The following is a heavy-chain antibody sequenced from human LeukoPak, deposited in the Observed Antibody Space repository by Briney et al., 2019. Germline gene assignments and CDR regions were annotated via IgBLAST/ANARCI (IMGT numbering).Heavy chain of an antibody. D-gene: IGHD3-9*01. J-gene: IGHJ4*02. V-gene: IGHV3-11*01. Sequence: GGSLRLSCAASGFTFSDYYMSWIRQAPGKGLEWVSYISSSGSTIYYADSVKGRFTISRDNAKNSLYLQMNSLRAEDTAVYYCARDLSVLRYFDWLFRNGDYWGQGTLVTVSS. CDR2: ISSSGSTI. CDR3: ARDLSVLRYFDWLFRNGDY. CDR1: GFTFSDYY.